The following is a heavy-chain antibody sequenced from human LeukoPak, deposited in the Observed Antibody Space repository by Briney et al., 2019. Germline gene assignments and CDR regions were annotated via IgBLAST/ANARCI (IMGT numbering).Heavy chain of an antibody. V-gene: IGHV1-2*04. CDR2: INPNSGGT. CDR3: ASRTGGSYQYYFDY. D-gene: IGHD1-26*01. CDR1: GYTFTGYY. J-gene: IGHJ4*02. Sequence: ASVKVSCKASGYTFTGYYMHWVRQAPGQGLEWMGWINPNSGGTNYAQKFQGWVTMTRDTSISTAYMELSRLRSDDTAVYYCASRTGGSYQYYFDYWGQGTLVTVSS.